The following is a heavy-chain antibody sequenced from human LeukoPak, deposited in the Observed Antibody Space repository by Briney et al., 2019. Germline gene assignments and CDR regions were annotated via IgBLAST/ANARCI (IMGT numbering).Heavy chain of an antibody. CDR3: ARARCGSTSCYFPYYYYGMDV. V-gene: IGHV1-2*04. CDR1: GYTFTGYY. D-gene: IGHD2-2*01. Sequence: ASVKVSCKASGYTFTGYYMHWVRQAPGQGLEWMGWINPNSGGTNYAQKFQGWVTMTRDTSISTAYMELSRLRSDDTAVYYCARARCGSTSCYFPYYYYGMDVWGQGTTVTVSS. CDR2: INPNSGGT. J-gene: IGHJ6*02.